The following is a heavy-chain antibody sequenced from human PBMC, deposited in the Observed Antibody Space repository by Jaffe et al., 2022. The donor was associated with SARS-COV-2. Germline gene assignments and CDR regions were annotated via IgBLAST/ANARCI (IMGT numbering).Heavy chain of an antibody. CDR1: GFTFGDYA. CDR2: ISWNNGGI. V-gene: IGHV3-9*01. CDR3: VRRGQISSIWSPHFDY. D-gene: IGHD6-13*01. J-gene: IGHJ4*02. Sequence: VQLVESGGGLVEPGGSLRLSCAASGFTFGDYAMHWVRQVPGKGLQWVSGISWNNGGIGYADSVKGRFTISRDNAKNSLYLQMNSLRDEDTALYYCVRRGQISSIWSPHFDYWGQGTLVTVSS.